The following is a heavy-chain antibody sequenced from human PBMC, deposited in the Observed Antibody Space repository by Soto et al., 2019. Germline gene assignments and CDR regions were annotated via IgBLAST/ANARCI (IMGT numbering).Heavy chain of an antibody. CDR1: GFTFSNYA. V-gene: IGHV3-23*01. J-gene: IGHJ4*02. CDR3: AKERLGRWADY. Sequence: EVQLLESGGGLVQPGGSLRLSCAASGFTFSNYAMSWVRQTPGKGLEWVSTISGGGGNTYYPDSVKGRFTISRDNSKATVYLQMNSLRAEDTAIYYCAKERLGRWADYWGQGALVTFTS. D-gene: IGHD3-3*01. CDR2: ISGGGGNT.